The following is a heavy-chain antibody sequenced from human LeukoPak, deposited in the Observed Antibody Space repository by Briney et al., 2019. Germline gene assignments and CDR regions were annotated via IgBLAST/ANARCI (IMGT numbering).Heavy chain of an antibody. J-gene: IGHJ4*02. Sequence: GGSLRLSCAASGFPYSSCAMHWVRQAPGKGLEWVATISYDGSNKYYADSVKGRFTIPRDNSKITLDLYMNSLRAEDTAVYYWGRGVGIYDSSGYFDYWGQGTLVTVS. CDR3: GRGVGIYDSSGYFDY. CDR2: ISYDGSNK. D-gene: IGHD3-22*01. CDR1: GFPYSSCA. V-gene: IGHV3-30-3*01.